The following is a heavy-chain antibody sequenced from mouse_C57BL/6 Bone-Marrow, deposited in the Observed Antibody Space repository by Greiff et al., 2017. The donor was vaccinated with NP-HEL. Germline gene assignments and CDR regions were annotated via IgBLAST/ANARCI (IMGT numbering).Heavy chain of an antibody. CDR2: IDPSDSYT. Sequence: QVQLQQPGAELVRPGTSVKLSCKASGYTFTSYWMHWVKQRPGQGLEWIGVIDPSDSYTNYNQKFKGKATLTVDTSSSTAYMQLSSLTSEDSAVYYCARGGHYAMDYWGQGTSVTVSS. CDR3: ARGGHYAMDY. J-gene: IGHJ4*01. CDR1: GYTFTSYW. V-gene: IGHV1-59*01.